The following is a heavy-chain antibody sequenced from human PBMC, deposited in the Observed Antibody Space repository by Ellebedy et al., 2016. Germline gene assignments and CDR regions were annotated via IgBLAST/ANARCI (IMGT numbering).Heavy chain of an antibody. J-gene: IGHJ4*02. Sequence: GGSLRLXXAASGFTFSSYAMTWVRQAPGRGLEWVSTISGSGGNTYFADSVKGRFIISRDNFKNTLYLQMSNLRAEDTAFYYCAREVRSGWYYFDNWGQGALVTVSS. V-gene: IGHV3-23*01. CDR1: GFTFSSYA. D-gene: IGHD6-19*01. CDR2: ISGSGGNT. CDR3: AREVRSGWYYFDN.